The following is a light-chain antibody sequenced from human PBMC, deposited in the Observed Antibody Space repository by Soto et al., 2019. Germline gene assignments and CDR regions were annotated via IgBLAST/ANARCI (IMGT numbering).Light chain of an antibody. V-gene: IGLV1-51*01. Sequence: QSVLTQPPSVSGTPGQRVTISCSGSSSNIGSNYVSWYRQLPGTAPKLLIYDNNRRPSGISDRFSGSKSGTSATLDITGLQTGDEADYYCGTWDSSLNGVVFGGGTKVTVL. J-gene: IGLJ2*01. CDR3: GTWDSSLNGVV. CDR2: DNN. CDR1: SSNIGSNY.